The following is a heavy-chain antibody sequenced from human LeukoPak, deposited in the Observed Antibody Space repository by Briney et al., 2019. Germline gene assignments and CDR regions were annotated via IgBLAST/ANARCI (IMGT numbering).Heavy chain of an antibody. CDR3: ARDYAYSNYYYGYFYGMDV. CDR1: GFTFSSYW. V-gene: IGHV3-74*01. CDR2: INSDGSSL. D-gene: IGHD4-11*01. J-gene: IGHJ6*02. Sequence: GGSLRLSCAASGFTFSSYWMHWVRQAPGKGRGWVSRINSDGSSLSYADSVKGRLTISRHNAKNTLYLQMNSLRAEDTAVYYCARDYAYSNYYYGYFYGMDVWGQGTTVTVSS.